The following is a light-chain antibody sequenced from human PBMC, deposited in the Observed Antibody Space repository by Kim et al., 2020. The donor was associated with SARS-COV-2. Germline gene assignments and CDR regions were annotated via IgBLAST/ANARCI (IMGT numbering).Light chain of an antibody. CDR3: NSYTSSSTLVV. J-gene: IGLJ2*01. CDR1: SSDVGGYDY. Sequence: SITISCTGTSSDVGGYDYVSWYQQHPGKAPKLMIYDVANRPSGVSNRFSASKSGNTASLTISGLQAEDEADYYCNSYTSSSTLVVFGGGTQLTVL. V-gene: IGLV2-14*03. CDR2: DVA.